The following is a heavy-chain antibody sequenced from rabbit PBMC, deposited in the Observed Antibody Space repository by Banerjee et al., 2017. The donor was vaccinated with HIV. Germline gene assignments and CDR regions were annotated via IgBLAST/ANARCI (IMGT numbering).Heavy chain of an antibody. CDR3: ARDGAGYAGYAYINL. Sequence: EESGGGLVQPEGSLTLTCTASGFSLSVSYWICWVRQAPGKGLEWIACIYVGSNGGTYYANWAKGRFTISKTSSTTVTLQMTSLTAADTATYFCARDGAGYAGYAYINLWGPGTLVTVS. CDR1: GFSLSVSYW. D-gene: IGHD6-1*01. J-gene: IGHJ4*01. V-gene: IGHV1S45*01. CDR2: IYVGSNGGT.